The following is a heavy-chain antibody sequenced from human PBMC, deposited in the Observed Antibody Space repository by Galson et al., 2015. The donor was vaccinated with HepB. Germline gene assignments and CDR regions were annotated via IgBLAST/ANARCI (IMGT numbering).Heavy chain of an antibody. J-gene: IGHJ4*02. CDR2: ISAYNGNT. CDR3: ARAVNKRESSGREDY. D-gene: IGHD6-19*01. Sequence: SVKVSCKASGYTFTSYGISWVRQAPGQGLEWMGWISAYNGNTNYAQKLQGRVTMTTDTSTSTAYMELRSLRSDDTAVYYCARAVNKRESSGREDYWGQGTLVTVSS. CDR1: GYTFTSYG. V-gene: IGHV1-18*01.